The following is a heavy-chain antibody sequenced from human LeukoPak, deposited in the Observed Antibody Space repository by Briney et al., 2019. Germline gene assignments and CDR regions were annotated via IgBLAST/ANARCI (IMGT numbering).Heavy chain of an antibody. CDR1: GFTFSSYW. CDR2: IKQDGSEK. J-gene: IGHJ4*02. CDR3: ARDPTPSYYYDSSASGD. V-gene: IGHV3-7*01. D-gene: IGHD3-22*01. Sequence: GGSLRLSCAASGFTFSSYWMSWVRRAPGKGLEWVANIKQDGSEKYYVDSVKGRFTISRDNAKNSLYLQMNSLRAEDTAVYYCARDPTPSYYYDSSASGDWGQGTLVTVSS.